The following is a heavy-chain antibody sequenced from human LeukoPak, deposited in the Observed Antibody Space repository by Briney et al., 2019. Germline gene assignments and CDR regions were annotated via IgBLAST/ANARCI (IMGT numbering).Heavy chain of an antibody. D-gene: IGHD6-13*01. V-gene: IGHV4-39*01. CDR3: ARHPPYSSSWFPFDP. CDR1: GGPISSSSYY. Sequence: PSETLSLTCTVSGGPISSSSYYWGWIRQPPGKGLEWIGNIYYSGITYYNPSLKSRVTVSVDTSKNQFSLKLSSVTAADTAVSFCARHPPYSSSWFPFDPWGQGTLVTVSS. CDR2: IYYSGIT. J-gene: IGHJ5*02.